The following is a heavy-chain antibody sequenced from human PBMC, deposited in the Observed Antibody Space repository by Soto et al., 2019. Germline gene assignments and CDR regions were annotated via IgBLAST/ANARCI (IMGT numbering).Heavy chain of an antibody. D-gene: IGHD2-15*01. Sequence: GGSLRLSCAASGFTFSSYAMHWVRQAPGKGLEWVAVISYDGSNKYYADSVKGRFTISRDNVKNSLYLQMNSLRDEDTAVYYCARVLGYCSRGSCYYGYWGQGTLVTVSS. CDR2: ISYDGSNK. CDR1: GFTFSSYA. V-gene: IGHV3-30-3*01. J-gene: IGHJ4*02. CDR3: ARVLGYCSRGSCYYGY.